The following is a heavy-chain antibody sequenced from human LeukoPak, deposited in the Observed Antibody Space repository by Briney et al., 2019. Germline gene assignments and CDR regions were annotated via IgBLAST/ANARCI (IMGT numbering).Heavy chain of an antibody. V-gene: IGHV5-51*01. CDR3: ARYSGSQTDGFDY. CDR1: GYSFTSYW. D-gene: IGHD1-26*01. CDR2: IYPGDSHT. J-gene: IGHJ4*02. Sequence: GESLKISCKDSGYSFTSYWIGWVRQMPGKGLEWMGIIYPGDSHTRYGPSFQGQVTISADKSISTAYLQWSSLKASDTAMYYCARYSGSQTDGFDYWGQGTLVTVSS.